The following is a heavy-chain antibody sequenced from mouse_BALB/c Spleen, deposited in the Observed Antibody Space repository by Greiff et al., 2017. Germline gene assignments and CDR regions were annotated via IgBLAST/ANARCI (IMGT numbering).Heavy chain of an antibody. V-gene: IGHV3-2*02. J-gene: IGHJ4*01. CDR2: ISYSGST. Sequence: EVMLVESGPGLVKPSQSLSLTCTVTGYSITSDYAWNWIRQFPGNKLEWMGYISYSGSTSYNPSLKSRISITRDTSKNQFFLQLNSVTTEDTATYYCAKSHRYDGMDYWGQGTSVTVSS. CDR3: AKSHRYDGMDY. CDR1: GYSITSDYA. D-gene: IGHD2-14*01.